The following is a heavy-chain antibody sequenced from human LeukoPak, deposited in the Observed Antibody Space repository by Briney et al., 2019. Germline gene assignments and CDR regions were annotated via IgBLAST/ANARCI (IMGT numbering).Heavy chain of an antibody. V-gene: IGHV3-11*01. Sequence: GGSLRLSCAASGFTFSDYYMSWTRQAPGKGLEWVSYISSSGSTIYYADSVKGRFTISRDNAKNSLYLQMNSLRAEDTAVYYCARVIWFNIFDYWGQGTLVTVSS. CDR1: GFTFSDYY. CDR2: ISSSGSTI. CDR3: ARVIWFNIFDY. D-gene: IGHD3-10*01. J-gene: IGHJ4*02.